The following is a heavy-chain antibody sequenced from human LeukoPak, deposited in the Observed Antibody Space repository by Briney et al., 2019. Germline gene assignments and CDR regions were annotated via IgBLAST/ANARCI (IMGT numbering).Heavy chain of an antibody. CDR2: IDPSDSYT. J-gene: IGHJ3*02. Sequence: GESLKISCKGSGYSFTSYWISWVRQMPGKGLEWMGRIDPSDSYTNYSPSFQGHVTISADKSTSTAYLQWSSLKASDTAMYYCARRPKANDAFDIWGQGTMVTVSS. CDR3: ARRPKANDAFDI. CDR1: GYSFTSYW. V-gene: IGHV5-10-1*01.